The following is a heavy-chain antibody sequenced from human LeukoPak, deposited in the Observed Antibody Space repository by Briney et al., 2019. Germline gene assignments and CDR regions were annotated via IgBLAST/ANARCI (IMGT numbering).Heavy chain of an antibody. CDR3: ASGDSSGYYPPHY. D-gene: IGHD3-22*01. Sequence: PSETLSLTCTVSGGSISTYYWSWIRQPPGKGLEWIGYISNSGRANNNPSLNSRVTISLDTSKNQFSLKLSSVTAADTAVYYCASGDSSGYYPPHYWGQGTLVTVSS. CDR2: ISNSGRA. J-gene: IGHJ4*02. CDR1: GGSISTYY. V-gene: IGHV4-4*08.